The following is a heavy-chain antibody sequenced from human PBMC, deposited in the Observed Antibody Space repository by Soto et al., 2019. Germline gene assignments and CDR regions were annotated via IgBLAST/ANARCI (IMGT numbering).Heavy chain of an antibody. CDR3: AKDTPYYYGSGSYPPY. D-gene: IGHD3-10*01. J-gene: IGHJ4*02. CDR2: ISGSGGST. V-gene: IGHV3-23*01. CDR1: GFTFSSYA. Sequence: PGGSLRLSCAASGFTFSSYAMSWVRQAPGKGLEWVSAISGSGGSTYYADSVKGRFTISRDNSKNTLYLQMNSLRAEDTAIYYCAKDTPYYYGSGSYPPYWGQGTLVTVSS.